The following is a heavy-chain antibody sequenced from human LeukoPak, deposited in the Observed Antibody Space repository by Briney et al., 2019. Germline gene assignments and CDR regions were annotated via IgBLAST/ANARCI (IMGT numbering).Heavy chain of an antibody. J-gene: IGHJ4*02. D-gene: IGHD3-9*01. CDR1: GGSISSGGYY. V-gene: IGHV4-31*03. Sequence: SETLSLTCTVSGGSISSGGYYWSWIRQHPGKGLEWIGYIYYSGSTYYNPSLKSRVTISVDTSKNQFSLKLCSVTAADTAVYYCAREYYDILTGYYSLDYWGQGTLVTVSS. CDR2: IYYSGST. CDR3: AREYYDILTGYYSLDY.